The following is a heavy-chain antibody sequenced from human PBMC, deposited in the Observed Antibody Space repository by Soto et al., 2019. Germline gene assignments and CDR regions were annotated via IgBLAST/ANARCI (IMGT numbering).Heavy chain of an antibody. J-gene: IGHJ4*02. D-gene: IGHD3-10*01. CDR2: IDTSGHNT. Sequence: EVQVLESGGGLIQPGGSLRLSCAFSGLTFSRYATSWVRQAPGKGLEWVSGIDTSGHNTYYADSMKGRVTISRDNSNNTLFLQMNNLRAEDTAVYYCAKAVGEYLYFFNNWGQGILVTVSS. CDR1: GLTFSRYA. V-gene: IGHV3-23*01. CDR3: AKAVGEYLYFFNN.